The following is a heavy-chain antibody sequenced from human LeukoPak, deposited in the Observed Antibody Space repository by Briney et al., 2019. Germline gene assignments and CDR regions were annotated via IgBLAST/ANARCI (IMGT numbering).Heavy chain of an antibody. V-gene: IGHV4-38-2*02. CDR1: GYSISSGYY. CDR2: IYHSGST. J-gene: IGHJ4*02. D-gene: IGHD2-21*01. Sequence: SGTLSLTCTVSGYSISSGYYWGWIRQPPGKGLEWIGSIYHSGSTYYNPSLKSRVTISVDTSKNQFSLKLSSVTAADTAVYYCASRRAGILLGPFDYWGQGTLVTVSS. CDR3: ASRRAGILLGPFDY.